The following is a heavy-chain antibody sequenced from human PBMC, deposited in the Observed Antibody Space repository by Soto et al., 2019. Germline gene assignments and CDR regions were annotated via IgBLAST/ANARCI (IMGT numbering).Heavy chain of an antibody. D-gene: IGHD2-2*01. CDR1: GFTFSSCA. CDR2: ISGSGGST. CDR3: AKDPSYYCSSTSCYFGWFDP. Sequence: EVQLLESGGGLVQPGGSLRLSCAASGFTFSSCAMSWVRQAPGKGLEWVSAISGSGGSTYYADSVKGRFTISRDNSKNTLYLQMNSLRAEDTAVYYCAKDPSYYCSSTSCYFGWFDPWGQGTLVTVSS. J-gene: IGHJ5*02. V-gene: IGHV3-23*01.